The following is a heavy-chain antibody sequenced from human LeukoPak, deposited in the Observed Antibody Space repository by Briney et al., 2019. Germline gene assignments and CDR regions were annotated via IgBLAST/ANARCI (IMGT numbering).Heavy chain of an antibody. CDR1: GGSISSYY. V-gene: IGHV4-4*07. D-gene: IGHD3-10*01. Sequence: SETLSPTCTVSGGSISSYYWSWIRQPAGKGLEWIGRIYTSGSTNYNPSLKSRVTMSVDTSKNQFSLKLSSVTAADTAVYYCARSLAGYYGSGSYYKWDYFDYGGQGTLVTVSS. CDR2: IYTSGST. J-gene: IGHJ4*02. CDR3: ARSLAGYYGSGSYYKWDYFDY.